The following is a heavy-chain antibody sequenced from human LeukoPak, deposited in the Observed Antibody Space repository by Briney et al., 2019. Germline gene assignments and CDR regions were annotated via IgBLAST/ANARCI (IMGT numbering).Heavy chain of an antibody. CDR1: GFTFGDYA. CDR2: ISWNSGSI. CDR3: AKDEYRSGEYAFDI. J-gene: IGHJ3*02. Sequence: GGSLRLSCTASGFTFGDYAMHWVRQAPGKGLEWVSGISWNSGSIGYADSVKGRFTISRDNAKNSLYLQMNSLRAEDTALYYCAKDEYRSGEYAFDIWGQGTMVTVSS. D-gene: IGHD3-16*01. V-gene: IGHV3-9*01.